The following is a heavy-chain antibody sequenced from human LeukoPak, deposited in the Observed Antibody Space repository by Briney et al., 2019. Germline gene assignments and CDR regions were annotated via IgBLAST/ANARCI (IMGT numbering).Heavy chain of an antibody. Sequence: SETLSLTCAVYGGSFSGYYWTWIRQPPGKGLEWIGEINHSGSTNYNPSLKSRGTISVDASKNQFSLKLSSVTAADTAVYYCARPRPGYWGQGTLVTVSS. J-gene: IGHJ4*02. CDR3: ARPRPGY. D-gene: IGHD6-6*01. V-gene: IGHV4-34*01. CDR2: INHSGST. CDR1: GGSFSGYY.